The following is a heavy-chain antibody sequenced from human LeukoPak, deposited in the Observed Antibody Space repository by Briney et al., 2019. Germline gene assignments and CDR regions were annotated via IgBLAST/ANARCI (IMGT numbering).Heavy chain of an antibody. CDR2: ISWNSGSI. J-gene: IGHJ4*02. CDR3: AKDMRGSSSTNYDY. Sequence: GGSLRLSCAASGFTFDDYAMHWVRQAPGKGLEWVSGISWNSGSIGYADSVKGRFTISRDNAKNSLYLQMNSLRAEDTALYYCAKDMRGSSSTNYDYWGQGTLVTVSS. V-gene: IGHV3-9*01. CDR1: GFTFDDYA. D-gene: IGHD6-6*01.